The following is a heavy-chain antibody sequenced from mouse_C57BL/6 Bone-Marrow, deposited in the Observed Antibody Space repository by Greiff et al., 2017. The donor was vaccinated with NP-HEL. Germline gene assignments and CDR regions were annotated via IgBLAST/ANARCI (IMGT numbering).Heavy chain of an antibody. D-gene: IGHD1-3*01. CDR3: ESCTKAVAMDY. J-gene: IGHJ2*01. CDR2: IHPNSGST. Sequence: QVQLQQPGAELVKPGASVKLSCKASGYTFTSYWMHWVKQRPGQGLEWIGMIHPNSGSTNYNEKFKSKATLTVDKSSSTAYMQLSSLTSEDSAVFSCESCTKAVAMDYWGQGTTLTVSS. V-gene: IGHV1-64*01. CDR1: GYTFTSYW.